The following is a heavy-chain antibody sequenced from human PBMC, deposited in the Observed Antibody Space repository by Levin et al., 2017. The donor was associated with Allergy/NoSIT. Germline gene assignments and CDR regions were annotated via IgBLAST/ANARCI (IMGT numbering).Heavy chain of an antibody. V-gene: IGHV4-34*01. CDR3: ARGGIQLRN. Sequence: SQTLSLTCAVYGGSFSGYYWSWIRQPPGKGLEWIGEINHSGSTNYNPSLKSRVTISVDTSKNQFSLKLSSVTAADTAVYYCARGGIQLRNWGQGTLVTVSS. D-gene: IGHD5-18*01. J-gene: IGHJ4*02. CDR2: INHSGST. CDR1: GGSFSGYY.